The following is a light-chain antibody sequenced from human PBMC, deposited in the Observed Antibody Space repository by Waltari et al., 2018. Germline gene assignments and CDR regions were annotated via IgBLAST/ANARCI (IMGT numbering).Light chain of an antibody. J-gene: IGLJ3*02. V-gene: IGLV8-61*01. CDR3: SLYMGSGIWV. CDR1: SGSISSTSY. Sequence: QTVVTQEPSLSVSPGGTVPLTCTLRSGSISSTSYATWYQQTPGQAPPTLVYKATSRSSGVPDRFSGSILGNKAALTITGARADDESDYYCSLYMGSGIWVFGGGTKLTVL. CDR2: KAT.